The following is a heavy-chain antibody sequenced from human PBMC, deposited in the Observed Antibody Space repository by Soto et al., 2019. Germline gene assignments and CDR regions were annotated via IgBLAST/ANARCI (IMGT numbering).Heavy chain of an antibody. CDR2: INHSGST. J-gene: IGHJ4*02. D-gene: IGHD2-15*01. CDR1: GGSFSGYY. V-gene: IGHV4-34*01. CDR3: ARTRCSSSSCRPQFDN. Sequence: QVQLQQWGAGLLKPSETLSITCAVYGGSFSGYYWSWLRQPPGKGLEWIGEINHSGSTNYNPSLKSRVTISPDTSKNQFSLRLISVTAADTDVYYSARTRCSSSSCRPQFDNWGQGTLVTGSS.